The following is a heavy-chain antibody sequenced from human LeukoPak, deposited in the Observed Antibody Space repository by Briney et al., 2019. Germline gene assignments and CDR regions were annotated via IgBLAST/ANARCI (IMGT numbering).Heavy chain of an antibody. V-gene: IGHV4-59*01. Sequence: SETLSLTCTVSGGSISSYYWSWIRQPPGKGLEWIGYIYYSGSTSYNPSLRSRVTISVDTSKNQFSLKLSSVSAADTAVYYCARVTTTVTTLWFDPWGQGTLVTVSS. CDR1: GGSISSYY. J-gene: IGHJ5*02. D-gene: IGHD4-17*01. CDR2: IYYSGST. CDR3: ARVTTTVTTLWFDP.